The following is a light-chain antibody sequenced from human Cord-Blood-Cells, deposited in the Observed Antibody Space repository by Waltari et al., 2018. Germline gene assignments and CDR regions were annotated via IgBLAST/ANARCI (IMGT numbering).Light chain of an antibody. V-gene: IGLV2-23*02. J-gene: IGLJ1*01. Sequence: QSALTQPASVSGSPGQSITISCTGTSSDVGSYNLVSWYQQPPGKAPKLMIYEVSKRRSGVSNRFSGSKSGNTASLTISGLQAEDEADYYCCSYAGSSTYVFGTGTKVTVL. CDR1: SSDVGSYNL. CDR3: CSYAGSSTYV. CDR2: EVS.